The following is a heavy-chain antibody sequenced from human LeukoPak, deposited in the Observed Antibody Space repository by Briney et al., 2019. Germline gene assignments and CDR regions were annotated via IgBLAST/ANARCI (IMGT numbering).Heavy chain of an antibody. D-gene: IGHD3-10*01. CDR2: ISGTGGST. V-gene: IGHV3-23*01. Sequence: GGSLRLSCAASGFTFSTYAMTWVRQAPGKGLEWVSLISGTGGSTYYADSVKGRFTISRDNAKNTLYLQMNSLRAEDTAVYYCARGIWFGENGGQGTLVTVSS. CDR3: ARGIWFGEN. J-gene: IGHJ4*02. CDR1: GFTFSTYA.